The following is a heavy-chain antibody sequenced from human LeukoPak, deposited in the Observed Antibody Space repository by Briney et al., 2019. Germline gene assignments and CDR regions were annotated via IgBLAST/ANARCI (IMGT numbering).Heavy chain of an antibody. Sequence: SETLSLTCTVSGGSISSDDYYWSWIRQPPGKGLEWIGYIYYSGSTYYNPSLEGRLTISVYTSENQFSLKLTAVTAADTAVYYCARVPDCISTSCYGEYYMDVWGKGTTVTVSS. D-gene: IGHD2-2*01. V-gene: IGHV4-30-4*08. CDR1: GGSISSDDYY. J-gene: IGHJ6*03. CDR2: IYYSGST. CDR3: ARVPDCISTSCYGEYYMDV.